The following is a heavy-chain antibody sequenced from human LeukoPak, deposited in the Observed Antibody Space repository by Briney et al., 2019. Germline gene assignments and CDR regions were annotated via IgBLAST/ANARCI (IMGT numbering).Heavy chain of an antibody. Sequence: ASVKVSFKASGYTFTSYGISWVRQAPGQGLEWMGWISAYNGNTNYAQKLQGRVTMTTDTSTSTAYMELRSLRSDDTAVYYCATDIVVVTADYYYYYGMDVWGQGTTVTVSS. V-gene: IGHV1-18*01. CDR2: ISAYNGNT. J-gene: IGHJ6*02. CDR1: GYTFTSYG. D-gene: IGHD2-21*02. CDR3: ATDIVVVTADYYYYYGMDV.